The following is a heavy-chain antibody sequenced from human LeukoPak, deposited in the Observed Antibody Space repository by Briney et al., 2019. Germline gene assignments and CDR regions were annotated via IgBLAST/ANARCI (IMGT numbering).Heavy chain of an antibody. CDR1: GGSISSGGHS. CDR2: IYYSGST. D-gene: IGHD3-22*01. Sequence: SETLSLTCAVSGGSISSGGHSWSWIRQPPGKGLEWIGYIYYSGSTNYNPSLKSRVTISVDTSKNQFSLKLSSVTAADTAVYYCARLKRSGYYYYYYYYMDVWGKGTTVTISS. V-gene: IGHV4-61*08. CDR3: ARLKRSGYYYYYYYYMDV. J-gene: IGHJ6*03.